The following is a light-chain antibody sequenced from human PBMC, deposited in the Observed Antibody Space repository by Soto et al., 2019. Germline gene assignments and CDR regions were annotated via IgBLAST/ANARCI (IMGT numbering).Light chain of an antibody. CDR1: VTLLHSNGYNY. Sequence: MGLTQTPLAPHVQLGKPASISCCGGVTLLHSNGYNYLDWYLQKPGQSPQLLIYLGSNRASGVPDRFSGSGSGTDFTLKISRVEAEDVGVYYCMQALQTPPWTFGQRTKV. CDR3: MQALQTPPWT. J-gene: IGKJ1*01. V-gene: IGKV2-28*01. CDR2: LGS.